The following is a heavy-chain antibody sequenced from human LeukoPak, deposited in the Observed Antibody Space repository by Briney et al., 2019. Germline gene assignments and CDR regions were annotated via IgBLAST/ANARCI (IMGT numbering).Heavy chain of an antibody. J-gene: IGHJ4*02. CDR1: GGSFSSYY. D-gene: IGHD5-24*01. CDR2: IYYSGST. V-gene: IGHV4-39*07. CDR3: ARVDRVAMATHG. Sequence: SETLSLTCAVYGGSFSSYYWGWIRQPPGKGLEWIGSIYYSGSTYYNPSLKSRVTISVDTSKNQFSLKLSSVTAADTAVYYCARVDRVAMATHGWGQGTLVTVSS.